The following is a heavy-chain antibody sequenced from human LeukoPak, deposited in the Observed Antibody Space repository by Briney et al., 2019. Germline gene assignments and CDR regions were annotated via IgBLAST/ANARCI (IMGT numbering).Heavy chain of an antibody. D-gene: IGHD2-15*01. CDR1: GFTFSSYS. CDR3: ARDYLHRLVALPYYYYYMDV. CDR2: ISSSSSYI. Sequence: KPGGSLRLSCAASGFTFSSYSMNWVRQAPGKGLEWVSSISSSSSYIYYADSVKGRFTISRDNAKNSLYLQMNSLRAEDTAVYYCARDYLHRLVALPYYYYYMDVWGKGTTVTVSS. V-gene: IGHV3-21*01. J-gene: IGHJ6*03.